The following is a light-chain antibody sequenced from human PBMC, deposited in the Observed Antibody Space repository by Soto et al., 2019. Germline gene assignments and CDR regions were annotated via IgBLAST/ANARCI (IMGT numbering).Light chain of an antibody. Sequence: QSALTQPPSASGSPGQSVTISCTGTSTDVGAYNFVSWFQQNPGKAPKLIIYEVNKRPSGVPDRFSGSKSGNTASLTVSGLQAEDEADYYCSSYAVSDNFVLFGGGTKLTVL. CDR1: STDVGAYNF. J-gene: IGLJ2*01. CDR3: SSYAVSDNFVL. V-gene: IGLV2-8*01. CDR2: EVN.